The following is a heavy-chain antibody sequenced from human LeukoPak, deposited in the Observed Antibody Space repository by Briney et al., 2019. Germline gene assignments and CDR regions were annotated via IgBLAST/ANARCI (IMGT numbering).Heavy chain of an antibody. CDR1: GGSISSYY. V-gene: IGHV4-59*01. CDR3: AREGRDGYNSQGAFDI. J-gene: IGHJ3*02. D-gene: IGHD5-24*01. CDR2: IYDSGST. Sequence: PSETLSLTCTVSGGSISSYYWSWIRQPPGKGLERIGYIYDSGSTNYNPSLKSRVTISVDTSKNQFSLKLSSVTAADTAVYYCAREGRDGYNSQGAFDIWGQGTMVTVSS.